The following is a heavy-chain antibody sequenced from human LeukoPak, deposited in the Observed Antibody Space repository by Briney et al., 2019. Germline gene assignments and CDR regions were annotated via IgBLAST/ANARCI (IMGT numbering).Heavy chain of an antibody. CDR3: ARDVGTTGWHTFDY. V-gene: IGHV6-1*01. CDR1: GDSVSSNNGA. Sequence: SQTLSLTCAISGDSVSSNNGAWNWIRQSPSRGLEWLGRTYYRSKWYNDYAESLISRITISPVTSKNQFSLQLYSVTPEETAVYYCARDVGTTGWHTFDYWGQGTLVTVSS. CDR2: TYYRSKWYN. D-gene: IGHD3-9*01. J-gene: IGHJ4*02.